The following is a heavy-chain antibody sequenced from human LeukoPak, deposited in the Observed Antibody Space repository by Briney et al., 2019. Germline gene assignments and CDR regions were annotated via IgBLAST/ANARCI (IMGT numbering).Heavy chain of an antibody. CDR1: GFTFSSYW. V-gene: IGHV3-7*01. CDR2: INQDGSKK. J-gene: IGHJ4*02. D-gene: IGHD4-17*01. Sequence: GGSLRLSCVASGFTFSSYWVSWVRQAPGKGLEWVANINQDGSKKYYVDSVRGRFTISRDNAKNSLYLQMDSLRVEDTAMYHCATSRSFTTVREFDHWGQGTLVTVSS. CDR3: ATSRSFTTVREFDH.